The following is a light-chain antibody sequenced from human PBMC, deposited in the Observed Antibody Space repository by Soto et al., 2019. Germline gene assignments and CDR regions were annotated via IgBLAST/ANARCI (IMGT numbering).Light chain of an antibody. V-gene: IGKV3-20*01. Sequence: EIVLTQSPGTLSLSPGERATLSCRASQSVSSSYSAWYQQKPGQAPRLLIYGASSRATGIPDRFSGSVSGTGFTLTISRLEPEDFAVYYCQQYGSSPPWTFGQGTKVDI. CDR2: GAS. CDR3: QQYGSSPPWT. J-gene: IGKJ1*01. CDR1: QSVSSSY.